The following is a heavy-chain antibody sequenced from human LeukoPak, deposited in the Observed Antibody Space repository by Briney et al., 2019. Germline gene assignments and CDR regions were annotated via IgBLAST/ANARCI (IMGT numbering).Heavy chain of an antibody. D-gene: IGHD1-1*01. CDR3: ASAWRGLTGIDKRGYYFDS. Sequence: SETLSLTCSVSGDSISSSSSYWGWIRQPPGKGLEWIGSIYYSGCTYYNPSLKSRLTISIVTSKNQFSLKLNSVTAADTALYYCASAWRGLTGIDKRGYYFDSWGQGSLVTVFS. V-gene: IGHV4-39*07. CDR1: GDSISSSSSY. J-gene: IGHJ4*02. CDR2: IYYSGCT.